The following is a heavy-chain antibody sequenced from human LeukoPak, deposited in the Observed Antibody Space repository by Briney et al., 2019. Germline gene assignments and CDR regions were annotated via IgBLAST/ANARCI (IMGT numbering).Heavy chain of an antibody. D-gene: IGHD7-27*01. CDR2: INQDGSQK. J-gene: IGHJ3*01. Sequence: GGSLRLSCAASGFTFSIYWMSWVRQAPGKGLEWVANINQDGSQKYYVDSVKGRFTISRDNAKNSFFLQMSSLRAEDTSVYYCVADDWGVRDSFDLWGRGTMVTVSS. V-gene: IGHV3-7*01. CDR1: GFTFSIYW. CDR3: VADDWGVRDSFDL.